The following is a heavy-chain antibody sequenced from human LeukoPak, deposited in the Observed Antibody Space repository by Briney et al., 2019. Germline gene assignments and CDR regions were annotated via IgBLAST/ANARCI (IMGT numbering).Heavy chain of an antibody. J-gene: IGHJ4*02. CDR1: GDSITNSDSY. CDR2: VYYSGTT. CDR3: ASVHSSSWSKVKYYFDN. Sequence: SETLSLTCNVSGDSITNSDSYWGWIRQPPGKGLEWIGVVYYSGTTYSHPSLRSRVTISVQRAKNQFSLNLSSVTAADTAVYYCASVHSSSWSKVKYYFDNWGQGTLVTVSS. D-gene: IGHD6-13*01. V-gene: IGHV4-39*07.